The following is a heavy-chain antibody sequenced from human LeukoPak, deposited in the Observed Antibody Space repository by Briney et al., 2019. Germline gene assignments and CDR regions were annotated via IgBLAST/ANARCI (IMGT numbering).Heavy chain of an antibody. D-gene: IGHD1-14*01. V-gene: IGHV3-30*04. CDR1: GFTFSGFT. J-gene: IGHJ4*02. CDR2: ISIDGSNQ. Sequence: GRSPRLSCAASGFTFSGFTMHWVRAAPGKGLEWVAGISIDGSNQYYADSAKGRFTISRANSKNTLYLQLNILRPEETAGYYCAKPTKTVIALNWGEGTQFTASS. CDR3: AKPTKTVIALN.